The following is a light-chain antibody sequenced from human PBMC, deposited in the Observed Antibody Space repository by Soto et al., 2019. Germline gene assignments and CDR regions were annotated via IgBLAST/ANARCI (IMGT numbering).Light chain of an antibody. J-gene: IGLJ3*02. V-gene: IGLV2-14*03. Sequence: QSALTQPASVSGSPGQSITISCTGTSSDVGGYTYVSWYQQHPGKAPKLIIYDVSNRPSGVSDRFSASKSGNTASLTISGLQAEDEADYYCSSYRSSGNLVFGGGTKVTVL. CDR2: DVS. CDR1: SSDVGGYTY. CDR3: SSYRSSGNLV.